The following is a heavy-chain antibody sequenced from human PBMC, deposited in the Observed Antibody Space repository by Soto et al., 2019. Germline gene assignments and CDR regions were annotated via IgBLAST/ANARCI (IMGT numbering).Heavy chain of an antibody. V-gene: IGHV1-58*01. Sequence: AAVKPSFKAAGFTFFTSAVQWVRQARGQRLEWIGWIVVGSGNTNYAQKFEERVTITRDMSTNTAYMELTSLRSEGTAGYYCAADAYSGRDCYFDCWG. J-gene: IGHJ4*03. D-gene: IGHD2-21*02. CDR1: GFTFFTSA. CDR3: AADAYSGRDCYFDC. CDR2: IVVGSGNT.